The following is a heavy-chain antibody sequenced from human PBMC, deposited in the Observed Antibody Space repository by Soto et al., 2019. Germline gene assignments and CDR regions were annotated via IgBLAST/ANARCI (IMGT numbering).Heavy chain of an antibody. J-gene: IGHJ6*02. V-gene: IGHV5-51*01. Sequence: PGESLKISCKGSGYSFSNYWIGWVRQMPGKGLAWMGIIYPGDSDTRYSPSFQGQVTISADKSINTAYLQWSSLKASDTAMYYCARRGEHSDGYLTLTDYYGLDVWGQGTTVTVSS. CDR3: ARRGEHSDGYLTLTDYYGLDV. D-gene: IGHD5-18*01. CDR1: GYSFSNYW. CDR2: IYPGDSDT.